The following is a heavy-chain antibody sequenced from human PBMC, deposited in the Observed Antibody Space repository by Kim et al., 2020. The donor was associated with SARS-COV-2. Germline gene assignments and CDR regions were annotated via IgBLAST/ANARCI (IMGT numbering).Heavy chain of an antibody. CDR1: GGSISSYY. D-gene: IGHD3-3*01. Sequence: SETLSLTCTVSGGSISSYYWSWIRQPPGKGLEWIGYIYYSGSTNYNPSLKSRVTISVDTSKNQFSLKLSSVTAADTAVYYCARSSLNYDFWSGYYYYFDYWGQGTLVTVSS. V-gene: IGHV4-59*01. CDR2: IYYSGST. CDR3: ARSSLNYDFWSGYYYYFDY. J-gene: IGHJ4*02.